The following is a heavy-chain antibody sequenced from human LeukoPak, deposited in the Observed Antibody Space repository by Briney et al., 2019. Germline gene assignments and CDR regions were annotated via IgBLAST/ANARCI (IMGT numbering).Heavy chain of an antibody. CDR3: ARQLRWYNPIDY. CDR2: INHSGST. CDR1: GGSFSGYY. Sequence: SETLSLTCAVYGGSFSGYYWSWIRQPPGKGLEWIGEINHSGSTIYNPSLKSRVTISVDTSKNQFSLKLSSVTAADTAVYYCARQLRWYNPIDYWGQGTLVTVSS. D-gene: IGHD4-23*01. J-gene: IGHJ4*02. V-gene: IGHV4-34*01.